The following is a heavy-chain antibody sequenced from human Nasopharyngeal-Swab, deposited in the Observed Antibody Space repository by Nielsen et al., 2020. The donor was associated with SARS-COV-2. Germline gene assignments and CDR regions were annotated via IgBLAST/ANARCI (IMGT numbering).Heavy chain of an antibody. CDR1: GYTLTELS. CDR2: FDPEDGET. V-gene: IGHV1-24*01. D-gene: IGHD3-22*01. CDR3: ATAWAYYYDSSGYDY. Sequence: ASVKVSCKVSGYTLTELSMHWVRQAPGKGLEWMGGFDPEDGETIYAQKFQGRATMTEDTSTDTAYMELSSLRSEDTAVYYCATAWAYYYDSSGYDYWGQGTLVTVSS. J-gene: IGHJ4*02.